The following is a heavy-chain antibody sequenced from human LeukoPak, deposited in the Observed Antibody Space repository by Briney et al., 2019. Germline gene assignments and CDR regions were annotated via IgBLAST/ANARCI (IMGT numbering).Heavy chain of an antibody. V-gene: IGHV4-59*01. CDR2: IYYSGST. Sequence: PSETLSLTCTVSGCSISSYYWSWIRQPPGKGLEWIGYIYYSGSTNYNPSLKSRVTISVATSKNQFSLKLSSVTAADPAVYYCARELVGAAFDYWGQGTLVTVSS. J-gene: IGHJ4*02. CDR3: ARELVGAAFDY. CDR1: GCSISSYY. D-gene: IGHD1-26*01.